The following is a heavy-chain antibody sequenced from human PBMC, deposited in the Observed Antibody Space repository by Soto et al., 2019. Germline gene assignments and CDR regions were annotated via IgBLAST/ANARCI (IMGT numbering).Heavy chain of an antibody. J-gene: IGHJ4*02. Sequence: SETLSLTCTVSGGSISSYYWSWIRQPPGKGLEWIGYIYYSGSTNYNPSLKSRVTISVDTSKNQFSLKLSSVTAADTAVYYCARRWGRTFDYWGQGTEVTVSS. CDR1: GGSISSYY. D-gene: IGHD7-27*01. CDR2: IYYSGST. V-gene: IGHV4-59*08. CDR3: ARRWGRTFDY.